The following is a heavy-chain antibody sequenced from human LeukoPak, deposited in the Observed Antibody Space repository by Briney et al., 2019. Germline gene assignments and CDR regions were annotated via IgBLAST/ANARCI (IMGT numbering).Heavy chain of an antibody. V-gene: IGHV3-74*01. CDR1: GFTFSNYW. CDR2: INTDGSGT. Sequence: GGSLGLSCAASGFTFSNYWLHWVRQAPGKGLVWVSRINTDGSGTSYADSVKGRFTISRDNAKSTLYLQMNSLRAEDTAVYYCARDLSGSHSWGQGTLVTVSS. CDR3: ARDLSGSHS. J-gene: IGHJ4*02. D-gene: IGHD1-26*01.